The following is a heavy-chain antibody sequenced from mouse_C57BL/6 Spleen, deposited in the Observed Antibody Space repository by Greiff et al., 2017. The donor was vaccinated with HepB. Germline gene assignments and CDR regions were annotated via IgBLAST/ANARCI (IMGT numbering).Heavy chain of an antibody. CDR1: GYTFTSYW. D-gene: IGHD6-1*01. Sequence: VKQSCKASGYTFTSYWMHWVKQRPIQGLEWIGNIDPSDSETHYNQKFKDKATLTVDKSSSTAYMQLSSLTSEDSAVYYCARASIIPGYFDVWGTGTTVTVSS. CDR2: IDPSDSET. CDR3: ARASIIPGYFDV. J-gene: IGHJ1*03. V-gene: IGHV1-52*01.